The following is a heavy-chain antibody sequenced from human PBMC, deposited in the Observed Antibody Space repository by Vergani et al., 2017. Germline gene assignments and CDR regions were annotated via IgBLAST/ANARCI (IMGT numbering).Heavy chain of an antibody. V-gene: IGHV4-39*01. CDR3: ARSSCGVDCYGFDY. Sequence: LQLQESGPGLMKPSETLSLTCTVSGGSVDNRDYYWGWIRRPPGKGLEWIGSFSKGGTNSPHPSVKSRVAISSDTAKNRVFLKLTSVSAADTAVYYCARSSCGVDCYGFDYWGQGILVTVSS. CDR2: FSKGGTN. J-gene: IGHJ4*02. CDR1: GGSVDNRDYY. D-gene: IGHD2-21*02.